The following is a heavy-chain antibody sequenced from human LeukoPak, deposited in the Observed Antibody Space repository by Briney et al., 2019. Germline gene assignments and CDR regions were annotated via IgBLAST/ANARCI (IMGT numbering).Heavy chain of an antibody. CDR1: GYTFTGYY. CDR3: ARTVTMTTVTTYDY. D-gene: IGHD4-17*01. V-gene: IGHV1-2*02. CDR2: INPNSGGT. Sequence: ASVKVSCKASGYTFTGYYMHWVRQAPGQGLEWMGWINPNSGGTNYAQKFQGRVTMTTDTSTNTAYMELRSLRSDDTAVFYCARTVTMTTVTTYDYWGQGTLVTVSS. J-gene: IGHJ4*02.